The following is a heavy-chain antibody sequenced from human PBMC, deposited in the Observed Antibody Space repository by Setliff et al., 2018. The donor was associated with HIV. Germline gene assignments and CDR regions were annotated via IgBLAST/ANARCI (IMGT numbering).Heavy chain of an antibody. Sequence: PSETLSLTCTVSGGSISGDFWTWIRQPAGEGLEWIGRTHASGTTQCEPSLKNRCSMSIDTSKNQFSLKLSSVTAADTAVYYRARQTATGTSATFDSWGQGSLVTVS. D-gene: IGHD2-21*02. CDR3: ARQTATGTSATFDS. V-gene: IGHV4-4*07. J-gene: IGHJ4*02. CDR2: THASGTT. CDR1: GGSISGDF.